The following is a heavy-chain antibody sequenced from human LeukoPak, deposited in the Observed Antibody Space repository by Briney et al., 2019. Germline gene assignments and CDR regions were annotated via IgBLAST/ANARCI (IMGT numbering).Heavy chain of an antibody. J-gene: IGHJ5*02. CDR3: ARDRVTDYYDSSGYYYNWFDP. D-gene: IGHD3-22*01. CDR2: IYYSGST. V-gene: IGHV4-59*01. Sequence: SETLSLTCTVSGGSISTYYWNWIRQPPGKGLEWIGFIYYSGSTNYNPSLKSRITMSVDTSKNQFSLKLNSVTAADTAVYYCARDRVTDYYDSSGYYYNWFDPWGQGTLVTVSS. CDR1: GGSISTYY.